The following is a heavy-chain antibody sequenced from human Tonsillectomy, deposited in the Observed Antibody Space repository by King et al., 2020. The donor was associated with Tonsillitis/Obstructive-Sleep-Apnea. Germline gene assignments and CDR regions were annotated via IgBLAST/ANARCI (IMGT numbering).Heavy chain of an antibody. V-gene: IGHV4-59*08. CDR2: IYYSGST. Sequence: VQLQESGPGLVKPSETLSLTCTVSGGSISSYYWSWNRQPPGKGLEWIGYIYYSGSTNYNPSLKSRVTISVDTSKNQFSLKLSSVTAADTAVYYCARRPRDSSGYYFDYWGQGTLVTVSS. J-gene: IGHJ4*02. CDR3: ARRPRDSSGYYFDY. CDR1: GGSISSYY. D-gene: IGHD3-22*01.